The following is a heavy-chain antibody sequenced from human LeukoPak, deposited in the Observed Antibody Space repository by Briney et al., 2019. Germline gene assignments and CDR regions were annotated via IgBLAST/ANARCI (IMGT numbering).Heavy chain of an antibody. J-gene: IGHJ5*02. CDR1: GGPIISSDYY. CDR3: ARATFSGYYHHEGA. D-gene: IGHD3-22*01. V-gene: IGHV4-39*01. Sequence: SETLSLTCTVSGGPIISSDYYWGWIRQPPVKGLEWVGSIFYSGSTFYNPSLKSRVTISVDTPKNQFSLKLSFVTAADTAVYYCARATFSGYYHHEGAWGQGTLVTVSS. CDR2: IFYSGST.